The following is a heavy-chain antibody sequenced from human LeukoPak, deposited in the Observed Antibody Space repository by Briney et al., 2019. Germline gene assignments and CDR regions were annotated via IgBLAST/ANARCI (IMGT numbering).Heavy chain of an antibody. J-gene: IGHJ6*03. CDR1: GYTFTGYD. CDR2: INPNSGGT. Sequence: ASVKVSCKASGYTFTGYDMHWVRQAPGQGLEWMGRINPNSGGTNYAQKFQGRVTMTRDTSISTAYMELSRLRSDDTAVYYCARTYYYGSGSTDYYYYYYMDVWGKGTTVTVSS. D-gene: IGHD3-10*01. CDR3: ARTYYYGSGSTDYYYYYYMDV. V-gene: IGHV1-2*06.